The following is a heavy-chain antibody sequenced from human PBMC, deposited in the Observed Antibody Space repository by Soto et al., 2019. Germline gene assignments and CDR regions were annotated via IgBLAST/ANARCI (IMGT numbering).Heavy chain of an antibody. Sequence: GGSLRLSCAVSGVNFRNDALTWVRQGPGKRLEWVSGISGSGDESHYADSVKGWFTISRDNSKNRLYPQMDSLTIEDTAVYYCTKAEATMITGWPYYGVDVWGPGTPVTVSS. V-gene: IGHV3-23*01. D-gene: IGHD5-12*01. CDR2: ISGSGDES. J-gene: IGHJ6*02. CDR3: TKAEATMITGWPYYGVDV. CDR1: GVNFRNDA.